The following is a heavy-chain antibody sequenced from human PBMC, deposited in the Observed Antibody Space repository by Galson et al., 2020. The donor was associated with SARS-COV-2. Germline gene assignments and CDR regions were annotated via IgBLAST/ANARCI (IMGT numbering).Heavy chain of an antibody. D-gene: IGHD5-18*01. CDR1: GGSISSGGYY. Sequence: ASETLSLTCTVSGGSISSGGYYWSWIRQDPGKGLEWIGYINYSGSTHYNPSLQSRLIISLDTSRNQFSLKLSYVTAADTAVYYCERKSGSSYGGSFDIWGQGTIVTASS. J-gene: IGHJ3*02. V-gene: IGHV4-31*03. CDR3: ERKSGSSYGGSFDI. CDR2: INYSGST.